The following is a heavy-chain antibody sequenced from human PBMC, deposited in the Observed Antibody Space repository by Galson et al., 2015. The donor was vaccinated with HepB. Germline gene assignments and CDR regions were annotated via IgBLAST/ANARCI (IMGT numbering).Heavy chain of an antibody. V-gene: IGHV2-5*02. J-gene: IGHJ4*02. D-gene: IGHD4-17*01. Sequence: PALVKPTQTLTLTCTFSGFSLTTTGAAVAWIRQPPGKALQWLALIYWADDKRYSPSLKTRLTISKDTSKKQVVLTMSNIDPVDTATYYCATAHLYGDYAPFDYGGQGAQVTVSS. CDR1: GFSLTTTGAA. CDR2: IYWADDK. CDR3: ATAHLYGDYAPFDY.